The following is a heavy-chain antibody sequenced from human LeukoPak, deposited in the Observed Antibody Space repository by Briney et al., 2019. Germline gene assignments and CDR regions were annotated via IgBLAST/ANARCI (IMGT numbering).Heavy chain of an antibody. Sequence: GASVKVSCKASGYTFTGYYMHWVRQAPGQGLEWMGWINPNSGGTNYAQKFQGRVTMTRDTSISTAYMELSRLRSDDTAVYYCARDRSRAAMVYYFDYWGQGTLVTVSS. V-gene: IGHV1-2*02. D-gene: IGHD5-18*01. CDR1: GYTFTGYY. CDR2: INPNSGGT. CDR3: ARDRSRAAMVYYFDY. J-gene: IGHJ4*02.